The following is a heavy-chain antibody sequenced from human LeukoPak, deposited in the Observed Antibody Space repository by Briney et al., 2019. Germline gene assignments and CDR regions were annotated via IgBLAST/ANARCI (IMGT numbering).Heavy chain of an antibody. V-gene: IGHV3-30*02. D-gene: IGHD6-19*01. CDR3: AKDTSTIAVAGTCFDY. J-gene: IGHJ4*02. CDR2: TRYDEDNK. Sequence: GGSLRLSCAASGFTFSSYGMNWVRQAPGKGLEWVAFTRYDEDNKYYAESVEGRFTISRDNSKNTLYLQMNSLRVEDTAVYYCAKDTSTIAVAGTCFDYWGQGTLVTVSS. CDR1: GFTFSSYG.